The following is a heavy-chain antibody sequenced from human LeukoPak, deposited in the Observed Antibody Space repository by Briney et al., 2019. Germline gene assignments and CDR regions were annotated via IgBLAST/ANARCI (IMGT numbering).Heavy chain of an antibody. J-gene: IGHJ4*02. CDR3: AKDTEVSVAGHYFDY. V-gene: IGHV3-23*01. CDR2: ISGSGYST. CDR1: GFTFSSYA. D-gene: IGHD6-19*01. Sequence: GGSLRLSCAASGFTFSSYAMSWVRQAPGKGLKWVSAISGSGYSTDYPDSVKGRFTISRDNSKNTLHLQMNGLRAEDTAVYYCAKDTEVSVAGHYFDYWGQGTLVTVSS.